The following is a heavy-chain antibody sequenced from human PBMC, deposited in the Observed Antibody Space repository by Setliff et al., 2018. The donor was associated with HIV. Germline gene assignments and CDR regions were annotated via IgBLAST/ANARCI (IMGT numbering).Heavy chain of an antibody. D-gene: IGHD1-26*01. CDR2: IYYSGST. J-gene: IGHJ4*02. CDR3: ASGRPGATNLDY. CDR1: GVPVSSVGYY. V-gene: IGHV4-31*03. Sequence: SETLSLTCNVSGVPVSSVGYYWTWIRQRPGKGLEWIGYIYYSGSTKYNPSLKSRLSISIDTSKNQFSLKLNSVTAADTSVYYCASGRPGATNLDYWGQGTLVTVSS.